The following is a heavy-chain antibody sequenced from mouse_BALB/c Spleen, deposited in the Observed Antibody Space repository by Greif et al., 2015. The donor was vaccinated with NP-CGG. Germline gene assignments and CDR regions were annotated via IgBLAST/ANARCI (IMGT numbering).Heavy chain of an antibody. CDR3: ARDKIGTTVVARGFAY. Sequence: VQLQQSGAELVRPGTSVKISCKASGYAFTNYWLGWVKQRPGHGLEWIGDIYPGSGNTYYNEKFKGKATLTADKSSSTAYMQLSSLTSEDSAVYFCARDKIGTTVVARGFAYWGQGTLVTVSA. CDR2: IYPGSGNT. J-gene: IGHJ3*01. D-gene: IGHD1-1*01. V-gene: IGHV1-63*01. CDR1: GYAFTNYW.